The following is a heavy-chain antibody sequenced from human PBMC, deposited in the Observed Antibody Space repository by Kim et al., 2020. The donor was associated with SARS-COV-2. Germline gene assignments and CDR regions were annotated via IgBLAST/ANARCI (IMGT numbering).Heavy chain of an antibody. CDR3: AREVGKQWLVPSLFDY. V-gene: IGHV1-46*01. Sequence: KFQGRVTMTRDTSTSTVYMELSSLRSEDTAVYYCAREVGKQWLVPSLFDYWGQGTLVTVSS. J-gene: IGHJ4*02. D-gene: IGHD6-19*01.